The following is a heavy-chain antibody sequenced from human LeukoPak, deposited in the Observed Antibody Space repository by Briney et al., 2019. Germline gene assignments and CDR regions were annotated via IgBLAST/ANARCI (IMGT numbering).Heavy chain of an antibody. J-gene: IGHJ6*02. Sequence: PSQTLSLTCTVSGGSISSGGYYWSWIRQHPGKGLEWIGYIYYSGSTYYNPSLKSRVTISVDTSKNQFSLKLSSVTAADTAVYYCARDNWNYGSSMDVWGQGTTVTVS. CDR3: ARDNWNYGSSMDV. D-gene: IGHD1-7*01. CDR1: GGSISSGGYY. CDR2: IYYSGST. V-gene: IGHV4-31*03.